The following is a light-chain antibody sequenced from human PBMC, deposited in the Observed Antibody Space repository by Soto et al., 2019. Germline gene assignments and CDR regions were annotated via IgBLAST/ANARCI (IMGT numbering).Light chain of an antibody. CDR2: EVS. CDR1: SSDVGGTNY. V-gene: IGLV2-8*01. J-gene: IGLJ1*01. Sequence: QSALTQPPSASGSPGQSVTISCTGTSSDVGGTNYVSWYQQYPGKAPKLMIYEVSKRPSGVPDRFSGSKSGNTASLTVSGLQAEDEADYYCSSYAGSNNYVFGTGTKLTVL. CDR3: SSYAGSNNYV.